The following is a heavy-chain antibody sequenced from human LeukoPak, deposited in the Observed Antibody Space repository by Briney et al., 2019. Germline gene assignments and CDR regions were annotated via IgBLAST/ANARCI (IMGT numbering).Heavy chain of an antibody. CDR2: INPNSRAT. V-gene: IGHV1-2*02. CDR3: AKEVESNVYYSLDY. CDR1: GYTFTGYY. D-gene: IGHD3-22*01. J-gene: IGHJ4*02. Sequence: ASVKVSCKAYGYTFTGYYLHWVRQAPGQGLEWMGWINPNSRATNFAQKFQGRVTMTRDTSISTAYMEVSRLTSADTAVYYCAKEVESNVYYSLDYWGQGTLVIVSS.